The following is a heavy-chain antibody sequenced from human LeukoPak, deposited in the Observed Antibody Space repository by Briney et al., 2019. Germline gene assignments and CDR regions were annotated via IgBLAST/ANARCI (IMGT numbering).Heavy chain of an antibody. V-gene: IGHV1-24*01. CDR1: GYTLTELS. CDR3: VKMVRGFKSIWFAP. J-gene: IGHJ5*02. Sequence: ASVKVSCKVSGYTLTELSMHWVRQAPGKGLEWMGGFDPEDGETIYAQKFQGRVTMTEDTSTDTAYMELSSLRSEDTAVYYCVKMVRGFKSIWFAPWGQGPLVPVSS. D-gene: IGHD3-10*01. CDR2: FDPEDGET.